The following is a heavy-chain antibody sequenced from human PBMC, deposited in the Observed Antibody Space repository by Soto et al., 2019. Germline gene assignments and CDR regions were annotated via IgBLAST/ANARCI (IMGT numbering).Heavy chain of an antibody. D-gene: IGHD3-16*01. J-gene: IGHJ3*02. V-gene: IGHV1-2*04. CDR3: AIIMTHSDSFDI. CDR2: INSNSGAT. Sequence: ASVKVSCKASGYSFAGFYIHWMRQAPGQGLEWVGSINSNSGATTYAQKFQDSVAMTRDTSVSTAYMDLNRLTSDDTAIYYCAIIMTHSDSFDIWAKGQWSPSPQ. CDR1: GYSFAGFY.